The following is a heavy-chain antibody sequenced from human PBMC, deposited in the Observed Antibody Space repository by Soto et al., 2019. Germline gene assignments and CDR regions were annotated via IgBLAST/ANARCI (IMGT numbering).Heavy chain of an antibody. J-gene: IGHJ5*02. CDR2: ISYDGSNK. CDR3: ARGLGVGFDP. CDR1: GFTFSSYA. V-gene: IGHV3-30-3*01. D-gene: IGHD4-17*01. Sequence: QVQLVESGGGVVQPGRSLRLSFAASGFTFSSYAMHWVRQAPGKGLEWVAVISYDGSNKYYADSVKGRFTISRDNSKNTLYLQMNSLRAEDTAVYYCARGLGVGFDPWGQGTLVTVSS.